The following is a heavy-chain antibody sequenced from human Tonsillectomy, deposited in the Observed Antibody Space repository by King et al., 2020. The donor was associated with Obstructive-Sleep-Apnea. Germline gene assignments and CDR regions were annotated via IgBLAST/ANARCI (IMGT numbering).Heavy chain of an antibody. Sequence: VQLVESGGGVVQPGRSLRLSCAASGFTFSSYGMHWVRQAPGKGLEGVAVIWYDGSNKYYADSVKGRFTISRDNSKNTLYLQMNSLRPEETAGYYLSKDTITIVRGVIITSLGYYYYGMDVWGQGTTVTVSS. CDR1: GFTFSSYG. CDR2: IWYDGSNK. CDR3: SKDTITIVRGVIITSLGYYYYGMDV. J-gene: IGHJ6*02. V-gene: IGHV3-33*06. D-gene: IGHD3-10*01.